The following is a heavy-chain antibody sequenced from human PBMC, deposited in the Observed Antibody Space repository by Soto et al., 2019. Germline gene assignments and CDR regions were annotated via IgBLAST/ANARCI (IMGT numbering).Heavy chain of an antibody. CDR1: GFTFSRYS. CDR2: ISSSSSYI. J-gene: IGHJ4*02. Sequence: EVQLVESGGGLVKPGGSLRLSCAASGFTFSRYSMNWVRQAPGKGLEWVSSISSSSSYIYYADSVKCRFTISRYNAKNSRYLQMNSLRAEDTAVYYCARASETTVVTPNLDYWGQGTLVTVSS. CDR3: ARASETTVVTPNLDY. D-gene: IGHD4-17*01. V-gene: IGHV3-21*01.